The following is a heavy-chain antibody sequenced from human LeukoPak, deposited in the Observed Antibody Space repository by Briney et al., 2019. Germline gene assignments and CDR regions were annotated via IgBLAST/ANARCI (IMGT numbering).Heavy chain of an antibody. Sequence: PSQTLSLTCTVSGGSISSGSYYWRWIRQPAGKGLEWIGRIYTSGSTNYNPSLKSRLSISVDTSKNQFSLKLNFLPAADTAVYYCARRRKGYSRVSFDYWGQGILVTVSS. D-gene: IGHD4-11*01. CDR1: GGSISSGSYY. J-gene: IGHJ4*02. CDR2: IYTSGST. CDR3: ARRRKGYSRVSFDY. V-gene: IGHV4-61*02.